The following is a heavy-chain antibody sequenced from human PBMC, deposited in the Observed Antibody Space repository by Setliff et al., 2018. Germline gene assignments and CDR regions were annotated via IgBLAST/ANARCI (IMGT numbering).Heavy chain of an antibody. CDR3: ARSGNYRVDY. CDR1: GFTFSSYS. J-gene: IGHJ4*02. CDR2: FSGSSSTI. D-gene: IGHD1-26*01. Sequence: GSLRLSCAASGFTFSSYSMNWVRQAPGKGLEWVSYFSGSSSTIRYADSVKGRFTISRDNAKNSLYLQMNSLRAEDTAVYYCARSGNYRVDYWGQGTLVTVSS. V-gene: IGHV3-48*01.